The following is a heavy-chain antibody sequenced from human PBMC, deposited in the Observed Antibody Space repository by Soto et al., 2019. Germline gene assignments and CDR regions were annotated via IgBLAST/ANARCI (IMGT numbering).Heavy chain of an antibody. J-gene: IGHJ4*02. CDR1: GASIGTSYW. CDR2: IHYSGTT. CDR3: TRALLKSLDY. V-gene: IGHV4-4*02. D-gene: IGHD3-9*01. Sequence: PSETLSLTCAVSGASIGTSYWWSWVRQSPGKGLEWIGEIHYSGTTNYNPSLMSRVTISLDKSKNQFSLNLHSVTAADTAMYYCTRALLKSLDYWGQGTLVTVS.